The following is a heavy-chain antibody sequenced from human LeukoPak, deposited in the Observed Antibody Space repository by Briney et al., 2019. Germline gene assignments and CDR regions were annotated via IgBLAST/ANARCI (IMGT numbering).Heavy chain of an antibody. Sequence: ASVKFSCKASGGTFSSYAISWVRQAPGQGLEWIGGIIPIFGTANYAQKFQGRVTITTDESTSTAYMELSSLRSEDTAVYYCAIRSDNFVVVVAATRRDAFDIWGQGTMVTVSS. CDR2: IIPIFGTA. J-gene: IGHJ3*02. D-gene: IGHD2-15*01. CDR1: GGTFSSYA. V-gene: IGHV1-69*05. CDR3: AIRSDNFVVVVAATRRDAFDI.